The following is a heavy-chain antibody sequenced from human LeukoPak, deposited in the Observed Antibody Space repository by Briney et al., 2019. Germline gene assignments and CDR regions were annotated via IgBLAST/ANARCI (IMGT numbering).Heavy chain of an antibody. Sequence: PGGSLRLSCAGSGFTFSTYEMNWVRQAPGKGLEWVSYISSGGTTTYYADSVKGRFTTSRDNAKNSLYLQMNSLRAEDTAIYYCARDPANTATFDPWGQGTLVTVSS. CDR3: ARDPANTATFDP. D-gene: IGHD5-18*01. J-gene: IGHJ5*02. V-gene: IGHV3-48*03. CDR1: GFTFSTYE. CDR2: ISSGGTTT.